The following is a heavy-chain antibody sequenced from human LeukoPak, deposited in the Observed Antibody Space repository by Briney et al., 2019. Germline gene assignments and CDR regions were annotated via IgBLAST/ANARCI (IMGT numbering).Heavy chain of an antibody. D-gene: IGHD3-10*01. Sequence: GGSLRLSCAASGFNFNIYGMHWVRQAPGKGLECVAFIRYDGSNKYYADSVKGRFTISRDNSKNTLYLQMNSLRAEDTAVYYCARDRLWFGELSGYYYYMDVWGKGTTVTVSS. CDR3: ARDRLWFGELSGYYYYMDV. J-gene: IGHJ6*03. V-gene: IGHV3-30*02. CDR2: IRYDGSNK. CDR1: GFNFNIYG.